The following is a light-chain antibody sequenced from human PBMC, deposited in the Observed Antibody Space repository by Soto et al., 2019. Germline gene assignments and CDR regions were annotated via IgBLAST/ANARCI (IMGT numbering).Light chain of an antibody. CDR2: GGY. V-gene: IGKV1-9*01. Sequence: DIHLTQSPSILSASVGDRVTLTCRASQDVSDFLAWYQHAPGKAPNLLIYGGYTLQSGVPSRFSGGGSGTEFSLTITGLQPEDSATYYCLQDYSYPRTFGQGTKV. CDR3: LQDYSYPRT. J-gene: IGKJ1*01. CDR1: QDVSDF.